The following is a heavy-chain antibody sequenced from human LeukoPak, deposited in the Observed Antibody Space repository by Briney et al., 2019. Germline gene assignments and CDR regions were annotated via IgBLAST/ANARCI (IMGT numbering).Heavy chain of an antibody. V-gene: IGHV1-46*01. CDR3: ARDNSVGDIAWWFDP. CDR1: GYSFTSHY. CDR2: INPSGSST. Sequence: ASVKVSCKASGYSFTSHYMHWVRQAPGQGLEWLGLINPSGSSTLYAQEFQGRVTMTRDMSTTTDYIELSSLRSEDTAVYYCARDNSVGDIAWWFDPWGQGTLVTVSS. J-gene: IGHJ5*02. D-gene: IGHD3-16*02.